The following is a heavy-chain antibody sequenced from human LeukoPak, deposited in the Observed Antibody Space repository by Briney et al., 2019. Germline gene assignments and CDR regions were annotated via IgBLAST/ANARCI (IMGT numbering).Heavy chain of an antibody. D-gene: IGHD6-13*01. CDR3: ARPRYLDYSSSWYFDY. CDR2: IDPVDSDT. J-gene: IGHJ4*02. V-gene: IGHV5-51*01. CDR1: GYIFTSYW. Sequence: GESLKIYCKGSGYIFTSYWIGWVLQMPGKGLEWMGIIDPVDSDTRYSPSFQGQVTISTDKSISTAYLQWSSLKASDTAMYYCARPRYLDYSSSWYFDYWGQGTLVTVSS.